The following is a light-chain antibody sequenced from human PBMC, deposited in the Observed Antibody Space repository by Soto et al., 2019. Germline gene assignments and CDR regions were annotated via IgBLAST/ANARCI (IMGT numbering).Light chain of an antibody. Sequence: QSVLTQPPSVSGAPGQRVTIPCTGSSSNIGAGYDVHWYQQLPGTAPKLLIYGNSNRPSGVPDRFSGSKSGTSASLAITGVQAEDEAEYYCSSYTSSSAVFGSGTKVTVL. J-gene: IGLJ1*01. CDR1: SSNIGAGYD. CDR2: GNS. V-gene: IGLV1-40*01. CDR3: SSYTSSSAV.